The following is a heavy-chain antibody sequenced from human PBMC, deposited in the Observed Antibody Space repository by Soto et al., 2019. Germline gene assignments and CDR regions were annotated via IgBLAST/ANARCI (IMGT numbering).Heavy chain of an antibody. CDR2: ISGSGGST. D-gene: IGHD5-18*01. V-gene: IGHV3-23*01. CDR3: ARKIYRTAMVAPFDY. J-gene: IGHJ4*02. Sequence: GGSLRLSCAASGFTFSSYAMSWVRQAPGKGLEWVSAISGSGGSTYYADSVKGRFTISRDNSKNTLYLQMNSLRAEDTAVYYCARKIYRTAMVAPFDYWGQGTLVTVSS. CDR1: GFTFSSYA.